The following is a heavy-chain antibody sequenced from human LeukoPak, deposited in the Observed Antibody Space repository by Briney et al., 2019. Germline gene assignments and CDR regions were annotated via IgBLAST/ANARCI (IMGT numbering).Heavy chain of an antibody. D-gene: IGHD2-2*01. J-gene: IGHJ3*02. CDR3: AREDGCSSTSCYEAFDI. Sequence: ASVKVSCKASGYTFTSYYMHWVRQAPGQGLEWMGIINPSGGSTSYVQKFQGRVTMTRDTSTSTVYMELSGLRSEDTAVYYCAREDGCSSTSCYEAFDIWGQGTMVTVSS. CDR1: GYTFTSYY. V-gene: IGHV1-46*01. CDR2: INPSGGST.